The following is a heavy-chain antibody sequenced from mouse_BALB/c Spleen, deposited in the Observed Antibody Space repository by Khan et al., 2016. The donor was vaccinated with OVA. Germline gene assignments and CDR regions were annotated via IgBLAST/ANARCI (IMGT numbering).Heavy chain of an antibody. Sequence: EVQLLESGPGLVKPSQSLYLTCTVTGYSITSDYAWNWIRQFPGNKLEWMGYISYSGSPNYNPALKSRISITRDTSKKQFFLQLNSVTTEDTATYDCTRDGSHYNDAMDYWGQGTSVTVSS. D-gene: IGHD1-3*01. CDR3: TRDGSHYNDAMDY. V-gene: IGHV3-2*02. CDR1: GYSITSDYA. J-gene: IGHJ4*01. CDR2: ISYSGSP.